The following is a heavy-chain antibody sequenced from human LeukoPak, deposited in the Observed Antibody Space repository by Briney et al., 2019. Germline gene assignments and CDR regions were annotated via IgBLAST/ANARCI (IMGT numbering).Heavy chain of an antibody. Sequence: GGSLRLSCAASGFTFSGYAMSWVRLAPGEGLEWVSAITAGGDSTYYAESVKGRFTISRDNLKNMVFLQMSTLRAEDTAIYYCAKLVGTGTTPTDYWGQGTLVTVSS. CDR3: AKLVGTGTTPTDY. J-gene: IGHJ4*02. V-gene: IGHV3-23*01. D-gene: IGHD1-1*01. CDR2: ITAGGDST. CDR1: GFTFSGYA.